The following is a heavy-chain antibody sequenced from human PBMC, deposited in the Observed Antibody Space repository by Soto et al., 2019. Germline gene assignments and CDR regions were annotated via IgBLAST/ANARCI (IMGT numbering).Heavy chain of an antibody. CDR3: AGAVVVVAATGPYPSYGMHV. D-gene: IGHD2-15*01. CDR1: GDTFTGYY. Sequence: ASVKVSCKACGDTFTGYYMHWVRQAPGQGLEWMGWINPNSGGTNYAQKFQGRVTMTRDTSISTAYMELSRLRSDDTAVYYCAGAVVVVAATGPYPSYGMHVWGQATTVTVSS. V-gene: IGHV1-2*02. J-gene: IGHJ6*02. CDR2: INPNSGGT.